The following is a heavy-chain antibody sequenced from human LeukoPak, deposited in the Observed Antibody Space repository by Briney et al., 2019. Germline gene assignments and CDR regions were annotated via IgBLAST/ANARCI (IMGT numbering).Heavy chain of an antibody. D-gene: IGHD6-13*01. J-gene: IGHJ4*02. CDR1: GYTFTGYY. Sequence: GASLKVSCKASGYTFTGYYMHWVRQAPGQGLEWMGWINPNSGGTNYAQKFQGRVTMTRDTSISTAYMELSRLRSDDTAVYYCAKDQEWGRIAAAGHNFDYWGQGTLVTVSS. V-gene: IGHV1-2*02. CDR2: INPNSGGT. CDR3: AKDQEWGRIAAAGHNFDY.